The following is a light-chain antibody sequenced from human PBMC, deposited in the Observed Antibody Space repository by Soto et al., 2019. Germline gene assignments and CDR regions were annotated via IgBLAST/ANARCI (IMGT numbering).Light chain of an antibody. CDR3: SSYTSSSNAV. CDR2: EVS. CDR1: SSDVGGYNF. V-gene: IGLV2-14*01. J-gene: IGLJ2*01. Sequence: QSALTQPASVSGSPGQSITISCTGTSSDVGGYNFVSWYQQHPGKAPKLMIYEVSNRPSGVSNRFYGSKSGNTASLTISGLQAEDEADYYCSSYTSSSNAVFGGGTKVPVL.